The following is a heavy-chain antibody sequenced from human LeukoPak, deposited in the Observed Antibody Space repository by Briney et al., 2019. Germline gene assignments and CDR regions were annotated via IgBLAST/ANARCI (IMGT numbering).Heavy chain of an antibody. V-gene: IGHV3-30*02. D-gene: IGHD2-2*01. Sequence: PGGSLRLSCAASGFTFSSYGMHWVRQAPGKGLEGVAFIRYDGSNKYYADSVKGRFTISRDNSKNTLYLQMNSLRAEDTAVYYCANGRADIVVVPAAVPFDYWGQGTLVTVSS. CDR2: IRYDGSNK. CDR1: GFTFSSYG. J-gene: IGHJ4*02. CDR3: ANGRADIVVVPAAVPFDY.